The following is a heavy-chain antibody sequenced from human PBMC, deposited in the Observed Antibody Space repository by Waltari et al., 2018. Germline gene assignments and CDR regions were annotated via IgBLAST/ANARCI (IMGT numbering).Heavy chain of an antibody. D-gene: IGHD3-22*01. CDR3: ATDLRYYYDSSGPLRDAFDI. CDR1: GYTFTSYD. J-gene: IGHJ3*02. V-gene: IGHV1-8*03. Sequence: QVQLVQSGAEVKKPGASVKVSCKASGYTFTSYDINWVRQATGQGLEWMGWMNPNSGNTGYAQKFQGRVTITRNTSISTAYMELSSLRSEDTAVYYCATDLRYYYDSSGPLRDAFDIWGQGTMVTVSS. CDR2: MNPNSGNT.